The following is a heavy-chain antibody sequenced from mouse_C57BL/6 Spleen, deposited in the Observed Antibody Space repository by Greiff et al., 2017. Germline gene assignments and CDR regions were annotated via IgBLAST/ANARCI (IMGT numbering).Heavy chain of an antibody. V-gene: IGHV1-54*01. CDR2: INPGSGGT. D-gene: IGHD1-1*01. J-gene: IGHJ3*01. Sequence: VQLQQSGAELVRPGTSVKVSCKASGYAFTNYLIEWVKQRPGQGLEWIGVINPGSGGTNYNEKFKGKATLTADKSSSPAYMQLSSLTSEDSAVYFCARSDYGSSLFAYWGQGTLVTVSA. CDR1: GYAFTNYL. CDR3: ARSDYGSSLFAY.